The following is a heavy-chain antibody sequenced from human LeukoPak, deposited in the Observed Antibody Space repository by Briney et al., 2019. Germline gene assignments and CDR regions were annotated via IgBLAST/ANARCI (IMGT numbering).Heavy chain of an antibody. J-gene: IGHJ4*02. V-gene: IGHV3-23*01. CDR1: GFSFTSYA. Sequence: GGSLRLSCAASGFSFTSYAMSWGRQAPGKGLEWVSAISGSGGSTYYADSVKGRFTISRDNSKNTLYLQMNSLRAEDTAVYYCAKRYCSGGSCYPLDYWGQGTLVTVSS. D-gene: IGHD2-15*01. CDR2: ISGSGGST. CDR3: AKRYCSGGSCYPLDY.